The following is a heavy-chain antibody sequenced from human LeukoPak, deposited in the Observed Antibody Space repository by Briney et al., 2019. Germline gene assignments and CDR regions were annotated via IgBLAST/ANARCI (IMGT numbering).Heavy chain of an antibody. CDR1: GYSISSGYY. CDR3: ARGGGDTMIVVVTNSWGTEFDY. Sequence: PSETLSLTCTVSGYSISSGYYWGWIRQPPGKGLEWIGSIYHSGSTYYNPSLKSRVTISVDTSKNQFSLKLSSVTAADTAVYYCARGGGDTMIVVVTNSWGTEFDYWGQGTLVTVSS. J-gene: IGHJ4*02. D-gene: IGHD3-22*01. V-gene: IGHV4-38-2*02. CDR2: IYHSGST.